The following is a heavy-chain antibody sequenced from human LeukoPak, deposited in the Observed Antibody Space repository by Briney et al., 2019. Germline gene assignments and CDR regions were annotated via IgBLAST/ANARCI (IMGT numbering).Heavy chain of an antibody. J-gene: IGHJ4*02. CDR1: GFTFSNYW. CDR2: IKQDGSEK. D-gene: IGHD3-9*01. CDR3: ARDRLPSRYSGLDY. V-gene: IGHV3-7*01. Sequence: GGSLRLSCAASGFTFSNYWMSWVRQAPGKGLEWVANIKQDGSEKYYVDSVKGRFTISRDNAKNSLYLQISSLRAADTAVYYCARDRLPSRYSGLDYWGQGTLVTVSS.